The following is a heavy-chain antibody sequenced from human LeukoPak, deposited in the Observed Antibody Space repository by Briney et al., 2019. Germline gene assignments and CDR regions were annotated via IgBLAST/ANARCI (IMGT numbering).Heavy chain of an antibody. J-gene: IGHJ5*02. D-gene: IGHD2-15*01. CDR3: ARVGVVVAATGILWFDP. V-gene: IGHV3-48*03. CDR2: ISSSGTTI. CDR1: GFTFSSYE. Sequence: GGSLRLSCAASGFTFSSYEMNWVRQAPGKGLEWVSYISSSGTTIYYADSVKGRFTISRDNAKTSLYLQMNSLRAEDTAVYYCARVGVVVAATGILWFDPWGEGTLVTVSS.